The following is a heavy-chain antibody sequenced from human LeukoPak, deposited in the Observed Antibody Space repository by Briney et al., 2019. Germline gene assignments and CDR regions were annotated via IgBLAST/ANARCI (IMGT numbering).Heavy chain of an antibody. CDR2: IYPGDSDT. Sequence: GESLKISCKASGYTFTNYWIGWVRQMPGKDLEWMGTIYPGDSDTRYSPSFQGQVSISADKSTNTAYLQWSSLKASDTAIYYCARLGTAIVARYSDFWGQGTLVTVSS. CDR3: ARLGTAIVARYSDF. CDR1: GYTFTNYW. D-gene: IGHD5-18*01. J-gene: IGHJ4*02. V-gene: IGHV5-51*01.